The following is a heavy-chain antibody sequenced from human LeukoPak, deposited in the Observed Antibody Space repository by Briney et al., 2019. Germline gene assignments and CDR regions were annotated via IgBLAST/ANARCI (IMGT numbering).Heavy chain of an antibody. V-gene: IGHV3-7*01. J-gene: IGHJ4*02. CDR2: IKEDGSEK. Sequence: GGSLRLSCAASGFTFSTYWMDWVRQAPGKGLEWVANIKEDGSEKYYEDSVKGRFTVSRDNAKNTLYLQVNNLRAEDTAVYYCARGPNSNWSGLDFWGQGTLLTVSS. CDR1: GFTFSTYW. CDR3: ARGPNSNWSGLDF. D-gene: IGHD6-6*01.